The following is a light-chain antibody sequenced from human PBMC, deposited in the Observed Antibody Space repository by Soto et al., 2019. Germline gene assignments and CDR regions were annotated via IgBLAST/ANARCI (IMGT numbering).Light chain of an antibody. CDR3: QQLNSYPRN. CDR1: QGISSY. CDR2: AAS. Sequence: IQLTQSPSSLSASVGDRVTITCRASQGISSYLAWYQQKPGKAPKLLIYAASTLQSGVTSRFSGSGSGTDFTLTISSLQPEDFGTYYCQQLNSYPRNFGKGTRLEIX. J-gene: IGKJ5*01. V-gene: IGKV1-9*01.